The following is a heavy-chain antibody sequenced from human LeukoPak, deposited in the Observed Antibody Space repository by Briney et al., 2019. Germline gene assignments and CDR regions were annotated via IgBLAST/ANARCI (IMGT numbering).Heavy chain of an antibody. V-gene: IGHV4-59*01. CDR3: ARDSGSGSWETDY. D-gene: IGHD3-10*01. Sequence: SETLSLTCTVSGGSISSYYWSWIRQPPGKGLEWIGYIYYSGSTNYNPSLKSRVTISVDTSKNQFSLKLSSVTAADTAVYYCARDSGSGSWETDYWGQGTLVTVSS. J-gene: IGHJ4*02. CDR2: IYYSGST. CDR1: GGSISSYY.